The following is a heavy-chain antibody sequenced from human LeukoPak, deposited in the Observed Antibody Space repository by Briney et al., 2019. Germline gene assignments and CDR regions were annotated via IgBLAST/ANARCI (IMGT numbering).Heavy chain of an antibody. CDR3: ARVGGGDGSGWSTTDY. CDR2: INQDGSEK. V-gene: IGHV3-7*04. CDR1: GFTFSSYS. J-gene: IGHJ4*02. Sequence: GGSLRLSCAASGFTFSSYSMNWVRQAPGKGLEWVANINQDGSEKYEVDSAKGRFTISRDNAKNSLYLQMNSLRVEDTAMYYCARVGGGDGSGWSTTDYWGQGTLVTISS. D-gene: IGHD6-19*01.